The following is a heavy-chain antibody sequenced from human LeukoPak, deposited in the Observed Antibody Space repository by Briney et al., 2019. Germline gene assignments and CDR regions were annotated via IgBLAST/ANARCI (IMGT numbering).Heavy chain of an antibody. V-gene: IGHV1-69*06. D-gene: IGHD5-12*01. CDR2: IIPIFGTA. CDR3: ARDLSGYEYY. CDR1: GGTFSSYA. J-gene: IGHJ4*02. Sequence: GASVKVSCKASGGTFSSYAISWVRQAPGQGLGWMGGIIPIFGTANYAQKFQGRVTITADKSTSTAYMELSSLRSEDTAVYYCARDLSGYEYYWGQGTLVTVSS.